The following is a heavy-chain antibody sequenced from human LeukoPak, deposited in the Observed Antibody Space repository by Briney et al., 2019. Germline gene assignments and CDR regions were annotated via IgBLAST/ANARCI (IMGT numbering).Heavy chain of an antibody. CDR2: IRYDGSNK. V-gene: IGHV3-30*02. D-gene: IGHD1-26*01. CDR3: ARVEKKLIVGSTNHWFDP. CDR1: GFTFSSYG. J-gene: IGHJ5*02. Sequence: GGSLRLSCAASGFTFSSYGMHWVRQAPGKGLEWVAFIRYDGSNKYYADSVKGRFTISRDNSKNTLYLQMNSLRADDTAVYYCARVEKKLIVGSTNHWFDPWGQGTLVTVSS.